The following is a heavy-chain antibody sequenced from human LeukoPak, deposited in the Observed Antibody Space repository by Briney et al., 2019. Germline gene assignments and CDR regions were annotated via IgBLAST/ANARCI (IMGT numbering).Heavy chain of an antibody. CDR2: IYYSGST. CDR3: ARAGPWRVPYNWFDP. D-gene: IGHD3-3*01. CDR1: GGSISSYY. Sequence: SSETLSLTCTVSGGSISSYYWSWIRQPPGKGLEWIGYIYYSGSTNYNPSLRSRVTISVDTSKSQFPLKLISVTAADTAVYYCARAGPWRVPYNWFDPWGPGTLVTVSS. V-gene: IGHV4-59*01. J-gene: IGHJ5*02.